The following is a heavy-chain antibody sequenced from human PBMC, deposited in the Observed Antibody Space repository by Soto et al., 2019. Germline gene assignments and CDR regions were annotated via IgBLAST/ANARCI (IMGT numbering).Heavy chain of an antibody. J-gene: IGHJ5*02. D-gene: IGHD2-8*01. CDR2: IYWDDDK. V-gene: IGHV2-5*02. Sequence: QITLKESGPTLVRPTQTLTLTCTFSGFSLSTTGVGVGWIRQPPGKALEWLALIYWDDDKRYSPSLKSRLTITKVTAKNEVILPTTTMDPVHTATHYCAQTLRDYGVGRDRANYFAPWGQGTLVTVSS. CDR3: AQTLRDYGVGRDRANYFAP. CDR1: GFSLSTTGVG.